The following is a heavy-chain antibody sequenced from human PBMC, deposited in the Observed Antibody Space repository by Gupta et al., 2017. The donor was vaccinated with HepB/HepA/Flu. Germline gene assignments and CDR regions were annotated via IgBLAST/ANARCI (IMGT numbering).Heavy chain of an antibody. V-gene: IGHV2-5*01. CDR1: GFSLRTTGMG. D-gene: IGHD2-15*01. Sequence: TQTLTLTCTFSGFSLRTTGMGVAWIRQPPGKALEWLALIYWNDDKRYSSSLKTRLTITKDTSKNQVVLTMTNMDPVDTAIYYCAHLPEHWVVTFDYWGQGTQVTVAS. J-gene: IGHJ4*02. CDR2: IYWNDDK. CDR3: AHLPEHWVVTFDY.